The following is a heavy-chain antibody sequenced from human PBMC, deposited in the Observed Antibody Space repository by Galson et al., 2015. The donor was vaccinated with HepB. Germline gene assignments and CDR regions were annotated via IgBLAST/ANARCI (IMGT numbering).Heavy chain of an antibody. V-gene: IGHV5-51*01. Sequence: QSGAEVKKPGDSLKISCTGSGFSFTNYWIGWVRQMPGKGLECMGIIYPGNSDTRYSPSFQGQVTISADKSISTAYLQWRSLKASDTAMYYCARIYYGSGAIGFDYWGQGALVTVSS. CDR1: GFSFTNYW. CDR3: ARIYYGSGAIGFDY. D-gene: IGHD3-10*01. CDR2: IYPGNSDT. J-gene: IGHJ4*02.